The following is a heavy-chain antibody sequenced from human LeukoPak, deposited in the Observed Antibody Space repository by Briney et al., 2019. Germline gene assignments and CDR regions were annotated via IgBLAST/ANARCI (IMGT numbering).Heavy chain of an antibody. J-gene: IGHJ3*02. CDR1: GFTFSSYS. CDR2: ISSSSSYI. D-gene: IGHD2-2*01. V-gene: IGHV3-21*01. CDR3: ASGYCSSTSCRDAFDI. Sequence: GGSLRLSCAASGFTFSSYSMNWVRQAPGKGLEWVSSISSSSSYIYYADSVKGRFTISRDNAKNSLYLQMNSLRAEDTAVYYCASGYCSSTSCRDAFDIWGQGTMVTVSS.